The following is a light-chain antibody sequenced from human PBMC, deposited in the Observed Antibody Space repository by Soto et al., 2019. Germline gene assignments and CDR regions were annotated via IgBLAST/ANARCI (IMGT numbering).Light chain of an antibody. Sequence: DIVMTQSPDSLAVSLGERATINCKSSQNLLYTSNNKNHLAWYQQKAGQPPKLLISWASTRQSGVPDRFSGSGSGTDFTLTISSLQAEDVAVYYCQQYYSTPITFGQGTRLEIK. CDR2: WAS. J-gene: IGKJ5*01. CDR3: QQYYSTPIT. CDR1: QNLLYTSNNKNH. V-gene: IGKV4-1*01.